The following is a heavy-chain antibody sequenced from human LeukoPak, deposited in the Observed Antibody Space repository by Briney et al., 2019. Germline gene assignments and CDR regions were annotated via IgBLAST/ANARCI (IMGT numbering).Heavy chain of an antibody. D-gene: IGHD3-22*01. J-gene: IGHJ4*02. Sequence: GGSLRLSCAVSGLTVSNVWMNWVRQAPGKGREWVGRIKSKKDGATTEFAAPVRGRFTISRDDSQNTLYLQMNSLTSDDTAVYYCTQGSGFYYDYWGQGTLVTVSS. CDR2: IKSKKDGATT. CDR1: GLTVSNVW. V-gene: IGHV3-15*07. CDR3: TQGSGFYYDY.